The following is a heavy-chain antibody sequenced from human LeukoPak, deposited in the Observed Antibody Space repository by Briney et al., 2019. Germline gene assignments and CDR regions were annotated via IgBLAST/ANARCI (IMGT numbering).Heavy chain of an antibody. CDR3: ARVYCSGGSCAHFDY. J-gene: IGHJ4*02. CDR2: IYHSGST. Sequence: SETLSLTCAVSGYSISSGYYWGWIRQPPGKGLEWIGSIYHSGSTYYNPSLKSRVTISVDTSKNQFSLKLSSVTAADTAVYYCARVYCSGGSCAHFDYWGQGTLVTVSS. CDR1: GYSISSGYY. D-gene: IGHD2-15*01. V-gene: IGHV4-38-2*01.